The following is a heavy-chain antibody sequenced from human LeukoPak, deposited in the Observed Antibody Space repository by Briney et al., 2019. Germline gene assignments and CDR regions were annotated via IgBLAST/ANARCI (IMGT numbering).Heavy chain of an antibody. Sequence: HPGGSLRLSCAASGFTFSSYGMHWVRQAPGKGLEWVAFIRYDGSNKYYADSVKGRFTISRDNSKNTLYLQMNSLRAEDTAVYYCAKALLRFLDWTFDPWGQGTLVTVSS. V-gene: IGHV3-30*02. CDR2: IRYDGSNK. J-gene: IGHJ5*02. CDR3: AKALLRFLDWTFDP. CDR1: GFTFSSYG. D-gene: IGHD3-3*01.